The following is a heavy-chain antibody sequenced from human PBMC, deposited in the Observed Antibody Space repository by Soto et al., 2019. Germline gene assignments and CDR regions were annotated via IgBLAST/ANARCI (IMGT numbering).Heavy chain of an antibody. V-gene: IGHV4-34*01. Sequence: QVQLQQWGAGLLKPSQTLSLTCAVYGGFVSSGSYYWSWIRQPPGKGLEWIGEMSHSGGTHFNPSLKSRVTISVDTSKTQFSLKMSSVTAADTALYYCARVERGTATTVVDAFDICGPGTMVTVSS. CDR3: ARVERGTATTVVDAFDI. D-gene: IGHD1-1*01. CDR2: MSHSGGT. J-gene: IGHJ3*02. CDR1: GGFVSSGSYY.